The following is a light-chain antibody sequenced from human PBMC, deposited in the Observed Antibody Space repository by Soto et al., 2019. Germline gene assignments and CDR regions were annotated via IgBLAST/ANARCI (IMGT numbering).Light chain of an antibody. CDR2: GAS. V-gene: IGKV1-33*01. Sequence: DIQMTQSPSSLSASLGDRVTITCRTSQNIYNSLNWYQQKAGRAPAVLIYGASNLEAGVPSRFRGSGSGTDFTFTISRLQPEDIATYYCQQYENLPTFGQGTRLEIK. CDR1: QNIYNS. CDR3: QQYENLPT. J-gene: IGKJ5*01.